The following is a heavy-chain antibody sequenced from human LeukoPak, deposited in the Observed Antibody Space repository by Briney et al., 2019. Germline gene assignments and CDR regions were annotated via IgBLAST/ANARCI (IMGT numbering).Heavy chain of an antibody. J-gene: IGHJ1*01. CDR1: GGSFSDDY. Sequence: SETLSLTCAVYGGSFSDDYWSWIRQSPGEGLEWIGEINHTGGTNYNPSLKSRATISQDRSKNQFFLKLYFVTAADTALYFCARGRWDVRFQHWGQGALVTVSS. V-gene: IGHV4-34*01. D-gene: IGHD4-23*01. CDR3: ARGRWDVRFQH. CDR2: INHTGGT.